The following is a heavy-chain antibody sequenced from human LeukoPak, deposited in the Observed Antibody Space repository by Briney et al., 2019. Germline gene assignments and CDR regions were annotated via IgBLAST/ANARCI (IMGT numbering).Heavy chain of an antibody. CDR1: GFTFSSYS. CDR2: ISSSSSYI. D-gene: IGHD2-8*01. Sequence: GGSLRLSCAASGFTFSSYSMNWGRQAPGKGLEWVSSISSSSSYIYYADSVKGRFTISRDNAKNSLYLQMNSLRAEDTAVYYCARVRVLMVYAYDYWGQGTLVTVSS. J-gene: IGHJ4*02. CDR3: ARVRVLMVYAYDY. V-gene: IGHV3-21*01.